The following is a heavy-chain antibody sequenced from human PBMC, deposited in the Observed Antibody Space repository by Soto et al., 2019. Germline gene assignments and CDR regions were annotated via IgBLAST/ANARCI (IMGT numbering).Heavy chain of an antibody. Sequence: SVKVSCKASGYTFTSYDINWVRQATGQGLEWMGRIIPILGIANYAQKFQGRVTITADKSTSTAYMELSSLRSEDTAVYYCARLRGYSGYVDAFDIWGQGTLVTV. D-gene: IGHD5-12*01. CDR3: ARLRGYSGYVDAFDI. J-gene: IGHJ3*02. V-gene: IGHV1-69*04. CDR2: IIPILGIA. CDR1: GYTFTSYD.